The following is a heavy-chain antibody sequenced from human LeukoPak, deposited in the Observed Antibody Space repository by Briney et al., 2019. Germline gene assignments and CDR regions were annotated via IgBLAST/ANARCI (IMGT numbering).Heavy chain of an antibody. CDR1: GGAFRSHY. CDR2: IYYSGST. D-gene: IGHD3-10*01. Sequence: PSETLSLTCSVSGGAFRSHYWNWIRQPPGKGLEWIGYIYYSGSTSYNPSLKSRVTISLDTSKNQFSLKLSSVTAADTAVYYCARDLGSGPNWFDPWGQGTLVTVSS. J-gene: IGHJ5*02. V-gene: IGHV4-59*11. CDR3: ARDLGSGPNWFDP.